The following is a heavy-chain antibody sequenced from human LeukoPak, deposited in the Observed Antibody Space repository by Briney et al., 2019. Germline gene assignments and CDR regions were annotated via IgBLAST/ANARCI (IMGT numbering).Heavy chain of an antibody. CDR2: IYYSGST. CDR3: ARGVLVVPAAPNWFDP. J-gene: IGHJ5*02. V-gene: IGHV4-30-4*01. CDR1: GGSISSGVYY. D-gene: IGHD2-2*01. Sequence: PSQTLSLTCTVSGGSISSGVYYWSWIRQPPGKGLEWIGYIYYSGSTYSNPSLKSRVTISVDTSKNQFSLKLSSVTAADTAVYYCARGVLVVPAAPNWFDPWGQGTLVTVSS.